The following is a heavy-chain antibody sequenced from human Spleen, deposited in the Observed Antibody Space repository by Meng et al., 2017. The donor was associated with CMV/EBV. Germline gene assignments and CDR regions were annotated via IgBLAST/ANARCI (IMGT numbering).Heavy chain of an antibody. CDR1: YTFNSYE. CDR3: ARGISMIVGDGLYHWFDP. CDR2: MNPNSGNT. D-gene: IGHD3-22*01. Sequence: YTFNSYEINWVRQATGQGLEWMGWMNPNSGNTGYAQKFKGRVTITRNTSINTAYMELSSLRSEDTAVYYCARGISMIVGDGLYHWFDPWGQGTLVTVSS. J-gene: IGHJ5*02. V-gene: IGHV1-8*03.